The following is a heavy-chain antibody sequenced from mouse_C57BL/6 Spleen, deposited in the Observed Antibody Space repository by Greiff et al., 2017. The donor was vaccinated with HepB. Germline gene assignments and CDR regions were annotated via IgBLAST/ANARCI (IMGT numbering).Heavy chain of an antibody. V-gene: IGHV1-69*01. CDR2: IDPSDSYT. CDR3: ARSGKDGYYYYFDY. Sequence: QVQLKQPGAELVMPGASVKLSCKASGYTFTSYWMHWVKQRPGQGLEWIGEIDPSDSYTNYNQKFKGKSTLTVDKSSSTAYMQLSSLTSEDSAVYYCARSGKDGYYYYFDYWGQGTTLTVSS. D-gene: IGHD2-3*01. J-gene: IGHJ2*01. CDR1: GYTFTSYW.